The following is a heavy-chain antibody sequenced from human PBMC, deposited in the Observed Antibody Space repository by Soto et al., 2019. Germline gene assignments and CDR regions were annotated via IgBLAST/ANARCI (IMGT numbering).Heavy chain of an antibody. Sequence: AETLSPTCAVYAGSVSCYCWNGIRQPPGKGLEWIGEINHTEGTHYNPSLKSRVTMSVDTSKNQFCLRLSSVTAADTAIYYCATRITVFGLLIPPFDPWGQGTQVTVSS. CDR2: INHTEGT. J-gene: IGHJ5*02. CDR1: AGSVSCYC. D-gene: IGHD3-3*01. V-gene: IGHV4-34*01. CDR3: ATRITVFGLLIPPFDP.